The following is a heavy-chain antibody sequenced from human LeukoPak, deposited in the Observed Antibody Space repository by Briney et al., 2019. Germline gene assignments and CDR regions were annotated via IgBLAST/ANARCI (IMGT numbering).Heavy chain of an antibody. CDR2: IRYDGSNT. Sequence: GGSLRLSCAASGFTFSNFDMHWVRQAPGKGLEWVAFIRYDGSNTYYADSVKGRFTISRDNSKNTLYLQTNSLRVEDTAVYYCAKDGGSWSNWFDSWGQGTLVTVSS. CDR1: GFTFSNFD. D-gene: IGHD6-13*01. CDR3: AKDGGSWSNWFDS. V-gene: IGHV3-30*02. J-gene: IGHJ5*01.